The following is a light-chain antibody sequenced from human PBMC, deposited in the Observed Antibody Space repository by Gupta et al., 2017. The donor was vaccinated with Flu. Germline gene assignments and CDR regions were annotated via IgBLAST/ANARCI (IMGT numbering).Light chain of an antibody. CDR3: QVWDSSTNQGV. CDR1: NIGSKS. J-gene: IGLJ3*02. V-gene: IGLV3-21*02. CDR2: DDS. Sequence: YVLTQPPSVSVAPGQTARLTCGGDNIGSKSVHWYQQKPGQAPVLVVYDDSDRPSGIPERFSGFNSGNTGTLNTNLTISRVEAEDEADYYCQVWDSSTNQGVFGGGTKLTVL.